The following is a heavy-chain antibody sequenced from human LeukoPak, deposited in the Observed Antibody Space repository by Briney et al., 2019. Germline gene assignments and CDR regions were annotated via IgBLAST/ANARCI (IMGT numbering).Heavy chain of an antibody. V-gene: IGHV1-69*01. CDR1: GGTFSSYA. CDR3: ASERGRDYDSSRFAFDI. Sequence: SVTVSFKASGGTFSSYAISWVRQAPGQGLEWMGGIIPIFGTANYAQKFQGRVTITADESTSTAYMELSSLRSEDTAVYYCASERGRDYDSSRFAFDIWGQGTMVTVSS. J-gene: IGHJ3*02. D-gene: IGHD3-22*01. CDR2: IIPIFGTA.